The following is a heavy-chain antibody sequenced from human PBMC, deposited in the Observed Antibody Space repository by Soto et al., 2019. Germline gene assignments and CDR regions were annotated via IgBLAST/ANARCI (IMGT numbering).Heavy chain of an antibody. J-gene: IGHJ4*02. V-gene: IGHV2-5*02. CDR1: GFSLRNSGVG. CDR3: AHLTTGGFYFDY. Sequence: QITLKESGPTLVKPTQTLTLTCTFSGFSLRNSGVGVGWIRQPPGKALEWLALIYWDDDKRYSPSLKSRLTXTXDTSKNQVVLTMTNMDPVDTATYYCAHLTTGGFYFDYWGQGTLVTVSS. CDR2: IYWDDDK. D-gene: IGHD4-17*01.